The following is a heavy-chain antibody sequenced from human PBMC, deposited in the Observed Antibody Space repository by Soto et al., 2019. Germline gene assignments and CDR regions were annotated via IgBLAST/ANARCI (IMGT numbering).Heavy chain of an antibody. V-gene: IGHV3-30*18. CDR2: LSYDGSNK. D-gene: IGHD6-19*01. CDR1: GFMFSSYG. Sequence: QVQLVESGGGVVQPGRSLRLSCAASGFMFSSYGMHWVRQAPGKGLEWVALLSYDGSNKYYADSVKGRFTISRDNSKNTLYLQMNSLRAEDTAVYYCAKGLYAGGWSFLDYWGQGTLVTVSS. J-gene: IGHJ4*02. CDR3: AKGLYAGGWSFLDY.